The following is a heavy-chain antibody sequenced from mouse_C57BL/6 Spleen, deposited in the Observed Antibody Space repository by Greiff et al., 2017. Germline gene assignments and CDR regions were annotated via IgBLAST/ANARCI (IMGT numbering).Heavy chain of an antibody. Sequence: DVHLVESGGGLVKPGGSLKLSCAASGFTFSDYGMHWVRQAPEKGLEWVAYISSGSSTIYYEDTVNGRFPISRDKAKNTLFLQMTSLRSEDTAMYYCATGSYAMDYWGQGTSVTVSS. CDR2: ISSGSSTI. J-gene: IGHJ4*01. V-gene: IGHV5-17*01. CDR1: GFTFSDYG. CDR3: ATGSYAMDY.